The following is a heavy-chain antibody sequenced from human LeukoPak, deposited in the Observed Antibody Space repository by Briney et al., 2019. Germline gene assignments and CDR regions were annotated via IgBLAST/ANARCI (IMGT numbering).Heavy chain of an antibody. V-gene: IGHV3-30*18. CDR2: ISYDGSNK. Sequence: GGSLRRSCAASGFTFSSYGMHWVRQAPGKGLEWVAVISYDGSNKYYADSVKGRFTISRDNSKNTPYLQMNSLRAEDTAVYYCAKGVRLTTVVTPTDYWGQGTLVTVSS. CDR1: GFTFSSYG. J-gene: IGHJ4*02. D-gene: IGHD4-17*01. CDR3: AKGVRLTTVVTPTDY.